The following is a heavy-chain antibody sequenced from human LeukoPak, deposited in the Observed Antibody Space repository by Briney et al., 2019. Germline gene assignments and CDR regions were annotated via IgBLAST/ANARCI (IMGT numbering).Heavy chain of an antibody. J-gene: IGHJ6*02. CDR3: AKCGYSYGSCYYYGMDV. CDR1: GGSISSGGYY. V-gene: IGHV4-31*03. CDR2: IYYSGST. D-gene: IGHD5-18*01. Sequence: PSETLSLTCTVSGGSISSGGYYWSWIRQHPGKGLEWIGYIYYSGSTYYNPPLKSRVTISVDTSKNQFSLKLSSVTAADTAVYYCAKCGYSYGSCYYYGMDVWGQGTTVTVSS.